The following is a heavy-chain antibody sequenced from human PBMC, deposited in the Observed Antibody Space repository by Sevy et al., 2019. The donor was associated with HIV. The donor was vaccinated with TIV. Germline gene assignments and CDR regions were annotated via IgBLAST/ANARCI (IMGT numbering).Heavy chain of an antibody. D-gene: IGHD2-2*01. J-gene: IGHJ5*02. Sequence: GGSLRLSCAASGFTFSNYWMSWVRQAPGKGLEWVANIKEDGSENYYVDSVKGRFTISRDNAKNSLYLQMNSLRAEDTAVYYCERVGGCSSTSCFAYWFDPWGQGTLVTVSS. CDR3: ERVGGCSSTSCFAYWFDP. V-gene: IGHV3-7*03. CDR2: IKEDGSEN. CDR1: GFTFSNYW.